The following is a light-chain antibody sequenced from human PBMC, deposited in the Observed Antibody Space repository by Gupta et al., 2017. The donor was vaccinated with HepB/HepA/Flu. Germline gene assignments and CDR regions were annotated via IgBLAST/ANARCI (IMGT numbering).Light chain of an antibody. CDR2: DAS. Sequence: ILFPPSPATLSLSPGERATLSCRASQSVSSYLAWYQQKPGQAPRLLIYDASNRATGIPARFSGSGSETDFTLTISSLEPEDFAVYYCQQRSNWPLTFGGGTKVEIK. V-gene: IGKV3-11*01. J-gene: IGKJ4*01. CDR3: QQRSNWPLT. CDR1: QSVSSY.